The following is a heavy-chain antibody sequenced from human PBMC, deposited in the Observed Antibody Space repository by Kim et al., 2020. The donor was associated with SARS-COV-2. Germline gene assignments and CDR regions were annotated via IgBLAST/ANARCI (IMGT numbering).Heavy chain of an antibody. CDR1: VYTFTDHY. Sequence: ASVKVSCKASVYTFTDHYIHWVRQAPGQGLEWLGIIKPSAGSTRSALTFQDRVTMTRDTSTSTVFLELDSLTSEDTAVYFCARDGSRALEYWGQGTLVIVSP. V-gene: IGHV1-46*01. CDR2: IKPSAGST. CDR3: ARDGSRALEY. D-gene: IGHD2-2*03. J-gene: IGHJ4*02.